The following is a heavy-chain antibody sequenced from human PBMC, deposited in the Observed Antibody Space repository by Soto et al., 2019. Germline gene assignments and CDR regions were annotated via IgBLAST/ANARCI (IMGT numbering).Heavy chain of an antibody. Sequence: SETLSLTCTVSGDSIDYYYWAWIRQPPGKGLEWVGYIYYSGSTRYNPSLKSRVTVSVDTSKNQFSLNLTSVTAADTAVYYCARGRGGAGGGAFDIWGQGTMVTVS. CDR3: ARGRGGAGGGAFDI. CDR2: IYYSGST. CDR1: GDSIDYYY. D-gene: IGHD3-10*01. V-gene: IGHV4-59*08. J-gene: IGHJ3*02.